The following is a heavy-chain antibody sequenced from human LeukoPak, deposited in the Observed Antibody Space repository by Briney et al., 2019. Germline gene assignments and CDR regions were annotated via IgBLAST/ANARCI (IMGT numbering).Heavy chain of an antibody. Sequence: GGSLRLSCAASGFTFSSYSMNWVRQAPGKGLEWVSCISSTSIYIYYADSVKGRFTISRDNAKNSLYLQMNSLRAEDTAVYYCAGGYGSGSLNWFDPWGQGTLVTVSS. V-gene: IGHV3-21*01. CDR2: ISSTSIYI. CDR1: GFTFSSYS. CDR3: AGGYGSGSLNWFDP. J-gene: IGHJ5*02. D-gene: IGHD3-10*01.